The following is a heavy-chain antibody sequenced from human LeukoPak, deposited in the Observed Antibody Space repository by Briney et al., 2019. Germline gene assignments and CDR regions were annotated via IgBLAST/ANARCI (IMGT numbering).Heavy chain of an antibody. V-gene: IGHV3-74*01. CDR1: GFTFSTYW. J-gene: IGHJ4*02. CDR3: ARDSGSGSYSGY. CDR2: INPDGSGT. Sequence: GGSLRLSCAASGFTFSTYWMHRVRQGPGKGLVWVSRINPDGSGTSHADSVKGRFTISRDNAKNTLYLQMNSLRAEDTAVYYCARDSGSGSYSGYWGLGTLVTVSS. D-gene: IGHD3-10*01.